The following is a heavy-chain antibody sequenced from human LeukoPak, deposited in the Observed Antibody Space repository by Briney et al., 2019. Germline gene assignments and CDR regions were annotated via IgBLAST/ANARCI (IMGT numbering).Heavy chain of an antibody. CDR2: ISYDGSNK. Sequence: GGSLRLSCAASGFTFSSYAMHWVHQAPGKGLEWVALISYDGSNKYYADSVKGRFTISRDNSKNTLYLQMNSLRAEDTAVYYCATLPGYSSSWYGGSWGQGTLVTVSS. V-gene: IGHV3-30-3*01. D-gene: IGHD6-13*01. CDR1: GFTFSSYA. J-gene: IGHJ5*02. CDR3: ATLPGYSSSWYGGS.